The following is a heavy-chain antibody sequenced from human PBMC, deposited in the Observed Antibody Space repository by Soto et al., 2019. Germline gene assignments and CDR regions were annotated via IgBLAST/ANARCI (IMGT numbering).Heavy chain of an antibody. Sequence: GASVKVSCKASGYTFTSYGISWVRQAPGQRLEWMGWISAYNGNTNYAQKLQGRVTMTTDTSTSTAYMELRSLRSDDTAVYFCARDREQQLPQDNRFDPWGQGTLVTVSS. CDR1: GYTFTSYG. CDR2: ISAYNGNT. J-gene: IGHJ5*02. V-gene: IGHV1-18*01. CDR3: ARDREQQLPQDNRFDP. D-gene: IGHD6-13*01.